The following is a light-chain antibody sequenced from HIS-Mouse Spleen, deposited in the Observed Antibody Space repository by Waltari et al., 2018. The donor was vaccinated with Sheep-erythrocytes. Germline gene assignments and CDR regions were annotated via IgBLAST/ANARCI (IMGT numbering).Light chain of an antibody. Sequence: QSVLTQPPSASGTPGQRVTISCSGSSSNIGSNTVNWYQQLPGTAPKLLIYSNNQRPSGVPDRVSGSRSGPSASLAISGLQSEDEADYYCCSYAGSYNHVFATGTKVTVL. CDR2: SNN. CDR3: CSYAGSYNHV. J-gene: IGLJ1*01. V-gene: IGLV1-44*01. CDR1: SSNIGSNT.